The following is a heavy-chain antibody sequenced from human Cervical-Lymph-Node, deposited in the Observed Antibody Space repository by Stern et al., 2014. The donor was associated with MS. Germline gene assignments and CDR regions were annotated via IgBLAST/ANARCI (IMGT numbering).Heavy chain of an antibody. J-gene: IGHJ4*02. D-gene: IGHD2-21*01. CDR3: ATMGGGGVDY. Sequence: VKLVESGAEMKRPGASVKVSCKASGYTLVNYGINWVRQAPGQGLEWMGWISGSKGNADYAQKLQGRVTMTTDTSTNTAYMELRSLRSDDTAVYYCATMGGGGVDYWGQGTLVTVSS. CDR1: GYTLVNYG. CDR2: ISGSKGNA. V-gene: IGHV1-18*04.